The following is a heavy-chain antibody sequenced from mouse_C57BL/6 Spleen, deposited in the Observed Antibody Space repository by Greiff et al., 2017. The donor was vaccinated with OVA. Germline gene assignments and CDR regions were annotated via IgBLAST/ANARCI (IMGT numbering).Heavy chain of an antibody. CDR2: ISSGSSTI. V-gene: IGHV5-17*01. CDR1: GFTFSDYG. D-gene: IGHD2-4*01. Sequence: EVQGVESGGGLVKPGGSLKLSCAASGFTFSDYGMHWVRQAPEKGLEWVAYISSGSSTIYYADTVKGRFTISRDNAKNTLFLQMTSLRSEDTAMYYCAKIYYDYDGGYAMDYWGQGTSVTVSS. CDR3: AKIYYDYDGGYAMDY. J-gene: IGHJ4*01.